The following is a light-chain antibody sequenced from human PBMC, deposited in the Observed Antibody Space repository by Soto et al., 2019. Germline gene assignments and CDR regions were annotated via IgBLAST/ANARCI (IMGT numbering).Light chain of an antibody. CDR3: QQYNNWPRT. J-gene: IGKJ1*01. CDR1: QSVSSD. Sequence: IVMMQSPGTLSVSTGERATLSCRASQSVSSDLAWYHQKPGQAPRLLIYGASTRATGIPARFSGSGSGTEFTLTINSLQSEDFAVYYCQQYNNWPRTFGQGTKVDIK. CDR2: GAS. V-gene: IGKV3-15*01.